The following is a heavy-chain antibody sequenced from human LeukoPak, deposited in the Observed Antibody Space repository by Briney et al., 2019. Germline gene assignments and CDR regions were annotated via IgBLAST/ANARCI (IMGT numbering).Heavy chain of an antibody. CDR3: AKVTPVGELSQFDY. CDR2: IYTTGST. D-gene: IGHD3-16*02. Sequence: SETLSLTCTVSGGSISSGSYYWSWIRQPAGKGLEWIGRIYTTGSTNYNPSLKSRVTMSIDMSKNQFSLKLTSVTAADTALYYCAKVTPVGELSQFDYWGQGTLVTVSS. J-gene: IGHJ4*02. V-gene: IGHV4-61*02. CDR1: GGSISSGSYY.